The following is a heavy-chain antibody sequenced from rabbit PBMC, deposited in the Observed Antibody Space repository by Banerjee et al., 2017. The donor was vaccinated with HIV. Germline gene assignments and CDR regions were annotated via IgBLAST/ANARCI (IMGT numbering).Heavy chain of an antibody. J-gene: IGHJ6*01. CDR2: IVGGTT. Sequence: QSLEESGGDLVRPGASLTLTCTASGFSFSGSYWMCWVRQAPGKGLEWIACIVGGTTHYASWAKGRFTISKTSSTTVTLQMTSLTAADTATYFCARTAGGVGAGDAQYNLWGPGTLVTVS. CDR1: GFSFSGSYW. V-gene: IGHV1S40*01. CDR3: ARTAGGVGAGDAQYNL. D-gene: IGHD2-1*01.